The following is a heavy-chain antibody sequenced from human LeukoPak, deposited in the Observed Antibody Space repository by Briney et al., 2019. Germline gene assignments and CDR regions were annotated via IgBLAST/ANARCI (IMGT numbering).Heavy chain of an antibody. Sequence: GGSLRLSCAASGFTFSTYGMHWVRQAPGKGLEWVALIWYDGSNKYSTDSVRGRFTISRDNSKNTLYLQMNSLRAEDTAVYYCARGKYCSSTSCIGDYFDPWGQGTLATVSS. D-gene: IGHD2-2*01. CDR1: GFTFSTYG. V-gene: IGHV3-33*01. CDR2: IWYDGSNK. CDR3: ARGKYCSSTSCIGDYFDP. J-gene: IGHJ5*02.